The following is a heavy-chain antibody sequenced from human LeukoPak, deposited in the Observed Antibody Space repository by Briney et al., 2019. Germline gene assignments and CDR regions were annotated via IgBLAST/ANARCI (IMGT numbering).Heavy chain of an antibody. V-gene: IGHV3-74*01. CDR1: GYTFTNYW. D-gene: IGHD3-16*01. CDR3: ARDRGINWFDP. CDR2: INTDGTNT. Sequence: GGSMRLSCAASGYTFTNYWMHWVRQAPAEGLVWVSRINTDGTNTIYADSVRGRFTVSRDNTKNTLYLQMDSLRAEDTAVYYCARDRGINWFDPWGQGTLVAVSS. J-gene: IGHJ5*02.